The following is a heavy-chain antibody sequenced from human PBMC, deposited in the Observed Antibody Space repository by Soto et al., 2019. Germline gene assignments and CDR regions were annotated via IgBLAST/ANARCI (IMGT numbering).Heavy chain of an antibody. CDR3: ARVPDR. Sequence: PSETLFLTCTVSGGSIISYSWSWIRHPPGKGLEWIGYIYHSGSTYYNPSLKSRVTISVDRSKNQFSLKLSSVTAADTAVYYCARVPDRWGQGTLVTVS. CDR2: IYHSGST. V-gene: IGHV4-30-2*01. CDR1: GGSIISYS. J-gene: IGHJ5*02. D-gene: IGHD2-2*01.